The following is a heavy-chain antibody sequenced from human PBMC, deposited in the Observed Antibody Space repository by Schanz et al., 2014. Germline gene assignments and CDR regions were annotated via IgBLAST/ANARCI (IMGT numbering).Heavy chain of an antibody. J-gene: IGHJ6*02. Sequence: VQLVESGGGLIQPGGSLRLSCAVSGFTVNTNYMNWIRQAPGKGLEWLSYISRDGTTSYYADSVKGRFTISRDNAKNSLYLEMTSLRVEDTAEYYCAKNWKGHHITGRPGWSDGMDVWGQGTTVTVSS. CDR2: ISRDGTTS. D-gene: IGHD6-6*01. CDR1: GFTVNTNY. V-gene: IGHV3-11*01. CDR3: AKNWKGHHITGRPGWSDGMDV.